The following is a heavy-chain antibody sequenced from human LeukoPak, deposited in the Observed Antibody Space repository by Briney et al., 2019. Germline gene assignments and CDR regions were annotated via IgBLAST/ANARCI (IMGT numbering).Heavy chain of an antibody. CDR3: AKDGPDSSGYHSLWAFDI. Sequence: GGSLRLSCAASGFTFSSYGMHWVRQAPGKGLGWVAFIRYDGSNKYYADSVKGRFTISRDNSKNTLYLQMNSLRAEDTAVYYCAKDGPDSSGYHSLWAFDIWGQGTMVTVSS. V-gene: IGHV3-30*02. CDR2: IRYDGSNK. CDR1: GFTFSSYG. D-gene: IGHD3-22*01. J-gene: IGHJ3*02.